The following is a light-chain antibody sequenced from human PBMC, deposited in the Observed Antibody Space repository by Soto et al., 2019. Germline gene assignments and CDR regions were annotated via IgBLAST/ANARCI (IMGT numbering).Light chain of an antibody. CDR3: QQYNNWPPIT. Sequence: DTVLTHSPATLSVSPGETAPLSRRASQSVSSKLASYQQKPGQAPRLLIYGASTRATGIPARFSGSGSGTEFTLTISSLQSEDASVYYSQQYNNWPPITFGQGTRLDIK. V-gene: IGKV3D-15*01. CDR2: GAS. CDR1: QSVSSK. J-gene: IGKJ5*01.